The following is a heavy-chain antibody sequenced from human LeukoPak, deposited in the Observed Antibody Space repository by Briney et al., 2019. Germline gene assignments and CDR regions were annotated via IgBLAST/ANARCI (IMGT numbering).Heavy chain of an antibody. Sequence: GASVKVSCEASGYTFTGYYMHWVRQAPGQGLEWMGWINPNSGGTNYAQKFQGRVTMTRDTSISTAYMELSRLRSDDTAVYYCARAPVTHYYDSSGYSDYWGQGTLVTVSS. CDR3: ARAPVTHYYDSSGYSDY. CDR1: GYTFTGYY. D-gene: IGHD3-22*01. J-gene: IGHJ4*02. CDR2: INPNSGGT. V-gene: IGHV1-2*02.